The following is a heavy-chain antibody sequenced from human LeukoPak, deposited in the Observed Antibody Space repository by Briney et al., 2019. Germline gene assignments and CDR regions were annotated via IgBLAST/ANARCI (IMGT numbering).Heavy chain of an antibody. J-gene: IGHJ4*02. D-gene: IGHD5-18*01. V-gene: IGHV1-69*01. CDR1: GDTFGSYA. CDR2: IIPIFGTA. CDR3: ASSLGYTYGWNS. Sequence: SVKVSCKASGDTFGSYALSWVRQAPGQGLEWMGGIIPIFGTANYAQKFQGRVTITADESTSTAYMDLSRLRCEDTAVYYCASSLGYTYGWNSWGQGTLVTASS.